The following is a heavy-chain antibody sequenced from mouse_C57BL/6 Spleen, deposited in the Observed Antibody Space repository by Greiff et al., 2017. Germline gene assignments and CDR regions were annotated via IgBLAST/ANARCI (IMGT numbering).Heavy chain of an antibody. CDR2: IDPEDGDT. J-gene: IGHJ2*01. CDR1: GFNIQDYY. V-gene: IGHV14-1*01. Sequence: EVQLQQSGAELVRPGASVKLSCTASGFNIQDYYMHWVKQRPEQGLEWIGRIDPEDGDTEYAPKFQGKATMTAATSSNTAYLQLSSLTSEDTAVYYSTYYGNYFDYWGQGTTLTVSS. CDR3: TYYGNYFDY. D-gene: IGHD2-1*01.